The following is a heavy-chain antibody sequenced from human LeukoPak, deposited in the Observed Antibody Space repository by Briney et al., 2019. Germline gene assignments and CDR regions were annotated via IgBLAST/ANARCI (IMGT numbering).Heavy chain of an antibody. CDR2: MTPKRGNT. J-gene: IGHJ4*02. Sequence: GASVKVSCKASGYTFTSYDINWVRQATGQGLEWMGWMTPKRGNTGYAQKFQGRVTISRNTSISTAYMELSSLRSEDTAVYYCARVPHHSGYSSSWDGQDYWGQGTLVTVSS. CDR3: ARVPHHSGYSSSWDGQDY. D-gene: IGHD6-13*01. CDR1: GYTFTSYD. V-gene: IGHV1-8*03.